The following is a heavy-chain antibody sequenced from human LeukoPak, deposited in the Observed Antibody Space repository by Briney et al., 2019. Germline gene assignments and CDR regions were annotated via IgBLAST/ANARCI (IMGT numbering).Heavy chain of an antibody. CDR3: ASRWDHYYGSGSPLNYYYMDV. CDR2: IIPIFGTA. CDR1: GYTFTSYG. J-gene: IGHJ6*03. D-gene: IGHD3-10*01. Sequence: ASVKVSCKASGYTFTSYGISWVRQAPGQGLEWMGGIIPIFGTANYAQKFQGRVTITADKSTSTAYMELSSLRSEDTAVYYCASRWDHYYGSGSPLNYYYMDVWGKGTTVTVSS. V-gene: IGHV1-69*06.